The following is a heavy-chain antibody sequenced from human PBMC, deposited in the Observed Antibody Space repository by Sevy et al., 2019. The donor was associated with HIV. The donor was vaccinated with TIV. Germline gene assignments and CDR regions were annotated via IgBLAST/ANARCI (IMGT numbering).Heavy chain of an antibody. D-gene: IGHD6-13*01. CDR2: IWYDGSNK. V-gene: IGHV3-33*01. Sequence: GGSLRLSCAASGFTFSSYGMHWVRQAPGKGLEWVAVIWYDGSNKYYADSVKGRFTISRDKSKNKLSLQMNSLRVEDTAVYYWAREGGGGSSPGFDYWGQGTLVTVSS. CDR1: GFTFSSYG. CDR3: AREGGGGSSPGFDY. J-gene: IGHJ4*02.